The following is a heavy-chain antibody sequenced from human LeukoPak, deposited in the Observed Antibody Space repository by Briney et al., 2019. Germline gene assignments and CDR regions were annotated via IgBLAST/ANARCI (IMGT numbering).Heavy chain of an antibody. J-gene: IGHJ4*02. CDR1: GFTFSSYA. V-gene: IGHV3-23*01. D-gene: IGHD6-19*01. CDR2: ISGIGGST. Sequence: PGGSLRLSCAASGFTFSSYAMSWVRQAPGKGLEWVSAISGIGGSTYYADSVKGRFTISRDNSKNTLYLQMNSLRAEDTAVYFCAKVLSSGWFIDYFDYWGQGTLVTVSS. CDR3: AKVLSSGWFIDYFDY.